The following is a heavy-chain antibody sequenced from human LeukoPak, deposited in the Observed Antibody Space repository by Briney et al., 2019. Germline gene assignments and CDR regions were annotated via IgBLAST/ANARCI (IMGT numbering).Heavy chain of an antibody. CDR3: ARIRDGYNDAYDL. D-gene: IGHD5-24*01. CDR2: INPDSGNT. J-gene: IGHJ3*01. V-gene: IGHV1-46*01. Sequence: ASVKVSCKVSGYTLTELSMHWVRQAPGQVLEWMGLINPDSGNTNYAQNFQGRVTLTRDTSTSTVYMELSSLRSEDTAIYYCARIRDGYNDAYDLWGQGTVVTVPS. CDR1: GYTLTELS.